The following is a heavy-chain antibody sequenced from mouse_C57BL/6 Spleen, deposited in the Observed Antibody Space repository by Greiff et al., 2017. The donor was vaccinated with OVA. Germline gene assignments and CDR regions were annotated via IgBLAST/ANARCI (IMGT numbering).Heavy chain of an antibody. CDR2: IDPSDSET. CDR3: ARGNLYYGSSYDAMDY. CDR1: GYTFTSYW. D-gene: IGHD1-1*01. J-gene: IGHJ4*01. Sequence: QVQLQQPGAELVRPGSSVKLSCKASGYTFTSYWMHWVKQRPIQGLEWIGNIDPSDSETHYNQKFKDKATLTVDKSSSTAYMQLSSLTSEDSAVYYCARGNLYYGSSYDAMDYWGQGTSVTVSS. V-gene: IGHV1-52*01.